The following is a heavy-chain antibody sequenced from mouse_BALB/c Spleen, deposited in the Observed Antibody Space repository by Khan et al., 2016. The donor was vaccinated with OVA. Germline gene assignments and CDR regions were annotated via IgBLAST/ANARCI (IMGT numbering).Heavy chain of an antibody. J-gene: IGHJ3*01. CDR1: GYTFTNYW. V-gene: IGHV1S81*02. D-gene: IGHD2-1*01. Sequence: QVQLKQSGAELVKPGASVKLSCKASGYTFTNYWMHWVKQRPGQGLEWIGEINPSNGRTNNNEKFKSKATLTVAKSSSTAYMQLSSLTSQDSAVSTCARLYDARFANWGQWTLVTVSA. CDR3: ARLYDARFAN. CDR2: INPSNGRT.